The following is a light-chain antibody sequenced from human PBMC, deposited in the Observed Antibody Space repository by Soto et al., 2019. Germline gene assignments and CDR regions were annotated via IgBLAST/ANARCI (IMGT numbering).Light chain of an antibody. Sequence: EIVLAQSPGSLSLSRRERATLSCRASQSVSNNHLAWYQQKPGQAPRLLIYGASRRATGIPDRFSGSGSGTEFTLTISRLEPEDFAVYYCQQYSSSLETFGQGTKVDIK. J-gene: IGKJ1*01. CDR3: QQYSSSLET. V-gene: IGKV3-20*01. CDR2: GAS. CDR1: QSVSNNH.